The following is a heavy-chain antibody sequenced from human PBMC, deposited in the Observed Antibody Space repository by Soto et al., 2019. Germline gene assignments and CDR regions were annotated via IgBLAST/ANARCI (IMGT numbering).Heavy chain of an antibody. J-gene: IGHJ6*02. CDR2: IIPILGIA. Sequence: SVKVSCKASGYTFTSYAISWVRQAPGQGLEWMGRIIPILGIANYAQKFQGRVTITADKSTSTAYMELRSLRSNDTAIYYCAMVDVYVTPSPQDVWGQGTTVTVSS. CDR3: AMVDVYVTPSPQDV. CDR1: GYTFTSYA. V-gene: IGHV1-69*04. D-gene: IGHD3-16*01.